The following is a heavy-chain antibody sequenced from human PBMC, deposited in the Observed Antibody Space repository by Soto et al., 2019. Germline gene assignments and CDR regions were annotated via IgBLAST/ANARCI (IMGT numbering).Heavy chain of an antibody. CDR2: IIPIIGII. J-gene: IGHJ5*02. V-gene: IGHV1-69*04. Sequence: SVKVSCKASGYTFTNYGITWVRQAPGQGLEWMGRIIPIIGIINYAQKFQGRVTISADKFTGTAYMELTGLRSDDTAVYYCAGDPDSHYNDSHASSYPWGQGTLVTVSS. D-gene: IGHD4-4*01. CDR3: AGDPDSHYNDSHASSYP. CDR1: GYTFTNYG.